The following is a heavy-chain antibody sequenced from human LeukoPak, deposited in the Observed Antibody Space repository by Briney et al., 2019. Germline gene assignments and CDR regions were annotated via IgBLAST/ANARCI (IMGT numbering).Heavy chain of an antibody. J-gene: IGHJ5*02. CDR3: AREYRQLLHSTWFAP. D-gene: IGHD2-2*01. CDR1: GFTFNSYA. V-gene: IGHV3-21*01. CDR2: ISSSGNYI. Sequence: GGSLRLSCAASGFTFNSYAMNWVRQAPGKGLEWVSSISSSGNYISYTDSVKGRFLISRDNAKNSLYLQMNSLRAEDTAVYYCAREYRQLLHSTWFAPWGQGTLVTVSS.